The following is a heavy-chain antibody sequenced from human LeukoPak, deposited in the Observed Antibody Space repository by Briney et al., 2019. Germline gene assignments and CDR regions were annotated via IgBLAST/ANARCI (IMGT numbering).Heavy chain of an antibody. J-gene: IGHJ4*02. CDR3: ATLLGYDDY. CDR2: IYYSGST. CDR1: GGSISSYY. D-gene: IGHD2-21*01. Sequence: SETLSLTCTVSGGSISSYYWSWIRQPPGKGLEWIGYIYYSGSTNYNPSLKSRATISVDTSKNQFSLKLSSVTAADTAVYYCATLLGYDDYWGQGTLVTVSS. V-gene: IGHV4-59*08.